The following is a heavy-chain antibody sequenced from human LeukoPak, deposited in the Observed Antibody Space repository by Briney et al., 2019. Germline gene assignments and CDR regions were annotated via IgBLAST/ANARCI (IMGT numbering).Heavy chain of an antibody. J-gene: IGHJ4*02. V-gene: IGHV1-2*02. D-gene: IGHD3-3*01. CDR2: INPNSGGT. CDR1: GYTFTSYG. CDR3: ARAHFDFWSGYPPYDY. Sequence: GASVKVSCKASGYTFTSYGISWVRQAPGQGLEWMGWINPNSGGTNYAQKFQGRVTMTRDTSISTAYMELSRLRSDDTAVYYCARAHFDFWSGYPPYDYWGQGTLVTVSS.